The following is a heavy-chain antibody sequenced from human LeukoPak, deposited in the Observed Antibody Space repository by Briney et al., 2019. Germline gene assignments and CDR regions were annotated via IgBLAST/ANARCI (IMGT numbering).Heavy chain of an antibody. J-gene: IGHJ4*02. CDR1: GGSISSYA. V-gene: IGHV4-59*08. CDR2: IYYSGST. CDR3: ARHLGNSGSGDYLTDFDY. Sequence: PSETLSLTCTVSGGSISSYARSWIRQPPGQGLEWIGHIYYSGSTHYNPSLKSRVTISVDTSKNQFALKLSSVTAADTAVYYCARHLGNSGSGDYLTDFDYWGQGTLVTVSS. D-gene: IGHD3-10*01.